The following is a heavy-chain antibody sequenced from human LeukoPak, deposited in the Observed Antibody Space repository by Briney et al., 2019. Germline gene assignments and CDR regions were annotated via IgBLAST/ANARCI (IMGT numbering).Heavy chain of an antibody. J-gene: IGHJ4*02. CDR2: ISSSSSYI. Sequence: GGSLRLSCAASGFSFSNYEMNWVRQAPGKGLEWVSYISSSSSYIYYADSVKGRFTISRDNAKNSLYLQMNSLRAEDTAVYYCARGILGGHYFDYWGQGTLVTVSS. CDR3: ARGILGGHYFDY. D-gene: IGHD3-10*01. CDR1: GFSFSNYE. V-gene: IGHV3-21*05.